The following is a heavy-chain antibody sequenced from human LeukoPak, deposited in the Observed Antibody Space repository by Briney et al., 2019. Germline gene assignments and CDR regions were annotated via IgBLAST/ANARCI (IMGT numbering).Heavy chain of an antibody. CDR1: GGTFSSYA. V-gene: IGHV1-69*05. CDR2: IIPMSGTP. J-gene: IGHJ5*01. CDR3: TRDLGVWFDS. Sequence: SVKVSCKASGGTFSSYAVTWVRQARGQGLDWMGGIIPMSGTPHYAQKFQGRVSITTDESTTTVYMELSSLTSDDTAVYFCTRDLGVWFDSWGQGILVTVSS. D-gene: IGHD3-10*01.